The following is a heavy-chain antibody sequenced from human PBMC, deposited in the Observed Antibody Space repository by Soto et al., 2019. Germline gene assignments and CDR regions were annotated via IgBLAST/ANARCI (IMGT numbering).Heavy chain of an antibody. V-gene: IGHV3-48*01. J-gene: IGHJ6*03. CDR2: ISSSSSTI. CDR1: GFTFSSYS. D-gene: IGHD3-3*01. CDR3: ARENYDFWSGYYGGDYGYYMDV. Sequence: GGSLRLSCAASGFTFSSYSMNWVRQAPGKGLEWVSYISSSSSTIYYADSVKGRFTISRDNAKNSLYLQMNSLRAEDTAVYYCARENYDFWSGYYGGDYGYYMDVWGKGTTVTVSS.